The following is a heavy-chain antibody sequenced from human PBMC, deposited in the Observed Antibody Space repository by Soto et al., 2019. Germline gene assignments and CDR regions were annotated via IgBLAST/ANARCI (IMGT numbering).Heavy chain of an antibody. J-gene: IGHJ4*02. Sequence: GGSLRLSCAACGFTFSSYSMNWVRQAPGKGLEWVSYISSSSSTIYYAGSVKGRFTISRDNAKNSMYLQMKSLRAEDTAVYYCAIVLNYGSGSYSDFLGCWSQGYLVTVSS. V-gene: IGHV3-48*01. CDR1: GFTFSSYS. D-gene: IGHD3-10*01. CDR3: AIVLNYGSGSYSDFLGC. CDR2: ISSSSSTI.